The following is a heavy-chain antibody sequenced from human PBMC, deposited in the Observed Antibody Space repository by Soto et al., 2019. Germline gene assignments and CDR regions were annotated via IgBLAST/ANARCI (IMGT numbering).Heavy chain of an antibody. CDR1: AGSITSDEYY. CDR2: IHHTGST. CDR3: ARRPTGSGSSFFDY. Sequence: QVQLQESGPGLVKPSQTLSLTCTVSAGSITSDEYYWNWIRYRPGKGLEWIGFIHHTGSTFYNPSLESRASISIDTSESQFSLNLASVTVADTAVYYCARRPTGSGSSFFDYWGQGTLVTVSS. D-gene: IGHD3-10*01. V-gene: IGHV4-31*03. J-gene: IGHJ4*02.